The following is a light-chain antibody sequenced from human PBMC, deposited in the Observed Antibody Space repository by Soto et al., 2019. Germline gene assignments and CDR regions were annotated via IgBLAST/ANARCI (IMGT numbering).Light chain of an antibody. J-gene: IGKJ2*01. CDR3: QQTYMVPYT. CDR1: QSVSTY. Sequence: DIQLTQSPSSLSASVGDRVTITCRASQSVSTYLNWYFQKSGGAPKLLIHGVSKLANGTPSRFSVSGLATDFTLTINTLQPEDFAVYFCQQTYMVPYTFGQGTKVDIK. CDR2: GVS. V-gene: IGKV1-39*01.